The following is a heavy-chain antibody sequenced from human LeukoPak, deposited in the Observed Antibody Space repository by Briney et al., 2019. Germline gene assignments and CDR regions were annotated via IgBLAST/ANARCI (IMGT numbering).Heavy chain of an antibody. D-gene: IGHD6-13*01. CDR3: VRDPFIAAAGNRYFQH. Sequence: GGSLRPSCAASGFTFSSYSMNWVRQAPGKGLEWVSSISSSSSYIYYADSVKGRFTISRDNAKNSLYLQMSSLRAEDTAVYYCVRDPFIAAAGNRYFQHWGQGTLVTVSS. CDR2: ISSSSSYI. J-gene: IGHJ1*01. V-gene: IGHV3-21*04. CDR1: GFTFSSYS.